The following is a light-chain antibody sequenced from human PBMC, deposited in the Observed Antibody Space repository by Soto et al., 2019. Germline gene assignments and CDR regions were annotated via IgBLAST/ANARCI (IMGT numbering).Light chain of an antibody. CDR2: SAS. Sequence: DIQMTQSPSSLSASVGDRVTITCRASQSISSYLNWYQPKPGKAPNLLIYSASKLHSGVPSRFSGSGSGTDFTLIISSLQPEDFATYYCQQSSSNPLTFGGGTRV. CDR1: QSISSY. V-gene: IGKV1-39*01. J-gene: IGKJ4*01. CDR3: QQSSSNPLT.